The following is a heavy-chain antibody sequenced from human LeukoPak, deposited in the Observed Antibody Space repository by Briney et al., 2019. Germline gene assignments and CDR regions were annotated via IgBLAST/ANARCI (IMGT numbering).Heavy chain of an antibody. CDR3: AKGIVIVPAVVDY. J-gene: IGHJ4*02. Sequence: GGSLRLSCAASGFTFSSYAMSWVRQAPGKGLEWVSVISGSEGSIYYADSVKGRFTISRDNSKNTLYLQMNSLRAEDTAMYYCAKGIVIVPAVVDYWGQGTLVTVSS. CDR2: ISGSEGSI. V-gene: IGHV3-23*01. D-gene: IGHD2-2*01. CDR1: GFTFSSYA.